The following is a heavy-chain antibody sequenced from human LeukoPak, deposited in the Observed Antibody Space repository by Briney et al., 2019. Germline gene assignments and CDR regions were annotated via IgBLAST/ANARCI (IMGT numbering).Heavy chain of an antibody. CDR2: ISSSSSTI. D-gene: IGHD1-26*01. Sequence: GGSLRLSCAASGFTFNGYSMNWVRQAPGKGLEWVSYISSSSSTIYYADSVKGRFTISRDNAKNSLYLQMNSLRAEDTAVYYCAKERYGGSYYFDYWGQGTLVTVSS. CDR3: AKERYGGSYYFDY. CDR1: GFTFNGYS. V-gene: IGHV3-48*01. J-gene: IGHJ4*02.